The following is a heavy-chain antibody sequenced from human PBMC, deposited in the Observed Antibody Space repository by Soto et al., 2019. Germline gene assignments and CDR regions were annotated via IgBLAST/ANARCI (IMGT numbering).Heavy chain of an antibody. J-gene: IGHJ4*02. CDR2: ISNSGGVT. V-gene: IGHV3-23*01. CDR1: GFTFGNNV. Sequence: EVQLLESGGGLVQPGGSLRLSCAASGFTFGNNVMSWVRQAPGKGLEWVSAISNSGGVTSYTGSVRGRFTISRDNSRNTVYLQMNSLRADDTAVYFCAKGAQPTQYYFDFWGQGTLVTVSS. D-gene: IGHD2-2*01. CDR3: AKGAQPTQYYFDF.